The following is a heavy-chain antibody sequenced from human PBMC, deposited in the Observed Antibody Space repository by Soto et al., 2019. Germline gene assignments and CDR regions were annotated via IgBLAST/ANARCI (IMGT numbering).Heavy chain of an antibody. V-gene: IGHV3-53*01. J-gene: IGHJ3*02. Sequence: GGSLRLSCAASGFTVSSNYMSWVRQAPGKGLEWVSVIYSGGSTYYADSVKGRFTISRDNSKNTLYLQMNSLRAEDTAVYYCARDPVGAPPGGAFEIWGQGTMVTVSS. CDR1: GFTVSSNY. D-gene: IGHD1-26*01. CDR3: ARDPVGAPPGGAFEI. CDR2: IYSGGST.